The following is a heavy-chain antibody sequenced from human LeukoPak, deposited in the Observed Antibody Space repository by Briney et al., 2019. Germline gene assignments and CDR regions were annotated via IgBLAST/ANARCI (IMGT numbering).Heavy chain of an antibody. Sequence: PKRSLGLSCAPSGFTFSSYAMRWVRQAPGKGLEWVAVISYDGSNKYYADSVKGRFTISRDNSKNTLYLQLNSLRAEDTAVYDCASEIKIYDFWSGYYPGWFDPWGQGTLVTVSS. CDR1: GFTFSSYA. V-gene: IGHV3-30*01. D-gene: IGHD3-3*01. CDR2: ISYDGSNK. J-gene: IGHJ5*02. CDR3: ASEIKIYDFWSGYYPGWFDP.